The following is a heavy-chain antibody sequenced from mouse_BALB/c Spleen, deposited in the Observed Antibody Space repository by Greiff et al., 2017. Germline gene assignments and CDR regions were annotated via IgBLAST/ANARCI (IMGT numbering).Heavy chain of an antibody. D-gene: IGHD2-1*01. V-gene: IGHV1S132*01. CDR3: ARGGNYPFAY. J-gene: IGHJ3*01. Sequence: QVQLQQSGAELVKPGASVKLSCKTSGYTFTSYWIQWVKQRPGQGLGWIGEIFPGTGTTYYNEKFKGKATLTIDTSSSTAYMQLSSLTSEDSAVYFCARGGNYPFAYWGQGTLVTVSA. CDR2: IFPGTGTT. CDR1: GYTFTSYW.